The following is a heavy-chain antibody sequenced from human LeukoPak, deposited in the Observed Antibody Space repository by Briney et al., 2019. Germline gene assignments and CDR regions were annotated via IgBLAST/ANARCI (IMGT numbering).Heavy chain of an antibody. V-gene: IGHV4-61*02. CDR3: ATLGGGYCSGGSCYFAVDFDY. J-gene: IGHJ4*02. CDR2: IYTSGST. D-gene: IGHD2-15*01. Sequence: PSETLSLTCTVSGGSISSSNYYWGWIRQPAGKGLEWIGRIYTSGSTNYNPSLKSRVTMSVDTSKNQFSLKLSSVTAADTAVYYCATLGGGYCSGGSCYFAVDFDYWGQGTLVTVSS. CDR1: GGSISSSNYY.